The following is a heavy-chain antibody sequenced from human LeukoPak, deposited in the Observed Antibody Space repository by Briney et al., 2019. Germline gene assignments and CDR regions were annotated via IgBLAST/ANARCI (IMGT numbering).Heavy chain of an antibody. Sequence: ASVKVSCKASGYTFTSYGISWVRQAPGQGLEWMGWISAYNGNTNYAQKLQGRVTMTTDTSTSTAYMELRSLRSEDTAVYYCARREYGSGSYHLVYWGQGTLVTVSS. V-gene: IGHV1-18*01. J-gene: IGHJ4*02. D-gene: IGHD3-10*01. CDR3: ARREYGSGSYHLVY. CDR1: GYTFTSYG. CDR2: ISAYNGNT.